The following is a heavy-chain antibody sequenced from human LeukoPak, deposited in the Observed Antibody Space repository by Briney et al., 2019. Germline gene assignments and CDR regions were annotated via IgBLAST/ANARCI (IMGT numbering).Heavy chain of an antibody. J-gene: IGHJ4*02. CDR1: GFTFSSYG. CDR2: INQGGHEK. Sequence: GGSLRLSCAASGFTFSSYGMHWVRQAPGKGLEWVANINQGGHEKYYVDSVKGRFTISRDNAKNSLYLQMNSLRAEDTAEYYCARAATTGTVDYWGQGTLVTVSS. D-gene: IGHD6-13*01. CDR3: ARAATTGTVDY. V-gene: IGHV3-7*01.